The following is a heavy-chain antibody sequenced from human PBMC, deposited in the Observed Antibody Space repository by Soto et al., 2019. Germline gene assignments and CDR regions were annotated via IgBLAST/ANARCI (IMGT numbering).Heavy chain of an antibody. CDR1: GDSVSSNIAA. V-gene: IGHV6-1*01. D-gene: IGHD6-13*01. CDR3: AKSLIEAAAGSYFDY. Sequence: SQTLSLTCAISGDSVSSNIAAWNWIRQSPSRGLEWLGRTYYRSKWYNDYAVSVKSRIPINPDTSKNQFSLQLNSVTPEDTAVYYCAKSLIEAAAGSYFDYWGQGTLVTVSS. CDR2: TYYRSKWYN. J-gene: IGHJ4*02.